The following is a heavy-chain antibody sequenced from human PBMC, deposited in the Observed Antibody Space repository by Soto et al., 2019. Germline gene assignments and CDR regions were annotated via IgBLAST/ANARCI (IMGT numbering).Heavy chain of an antibody. Sequence: QVQLVESGGGVVQPGRSLRPSCAASGFTFSSYGMHWVRQAPGKGLEWVAVIWYDGSNKYYADSVKGRFTISRDNSKNTLYLQMNSLRAEDTAVYYCARDTPVILGLNYYYYMDVWGKGTTVTVSS. CDR2: IWYDGSNK. J-gene: IGHJ6*03. V-gene: IGHV3-33*01. CDR1: GFTFSSYG. CDR3: ARDTPVILGLNYYYYMDV. D-gene: IGHD3-16*02.